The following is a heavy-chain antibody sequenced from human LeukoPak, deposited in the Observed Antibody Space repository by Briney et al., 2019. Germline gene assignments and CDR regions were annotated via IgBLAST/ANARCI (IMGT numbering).Heavy chain of an antibody. CDR1: GGSISSYY. CDR3: ARGGRSGSYSFDC. D-gene: IGHD1-26*01. Sequence: TSETLSLTCTVSGGSISSYYWSWIRQPAGKGLEWIGRIYSSGSTNYNPSLESRVTMSVDTSKNQFSLKLSSVTAADTAVYYCARGGRSGSYSFDCWGRGTLVTVSS. V-gene: IGHV4-4*07. J-gene: IGHJ4*02. CDR2: IYSSGST.